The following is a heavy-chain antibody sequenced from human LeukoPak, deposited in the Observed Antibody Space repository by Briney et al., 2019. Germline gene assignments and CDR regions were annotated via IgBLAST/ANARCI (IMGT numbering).Heavy chain of an antibody. CDR1: GGTFSSYA. J-gene: IGHJ5*02. CDR2: IIPIFGTA. V-gene: IGHV1-69*13. CDR3: ARDIASIVVVPAASENWFDP. Sequence: ASVKVSCKASGGTFSSYAISWVRQAPGQGLEWMGGIIPIFGTANYAQKFQGRVTITADESTSTAYMELSSLRSEDTAVYYCARDIASIVVVPAASENWFDPWGQGTLVTVSS. D-gene: IGHD2-2*01.